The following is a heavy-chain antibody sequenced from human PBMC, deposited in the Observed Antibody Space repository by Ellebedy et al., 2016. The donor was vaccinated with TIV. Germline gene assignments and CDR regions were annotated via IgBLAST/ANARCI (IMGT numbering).Heavy chain of an antibody. CDR3: ARVRRGSSGMDV. V-gene: IGHV1-2*02. CDR2: INPDSGDT. D-gene: IGHD6-13*01. CDR1: GYTFTAYY. J-gene: IGHJ6*02. Sequence: ASVKVSCKASGYTFTAYYLHWVRQAPGQGLEWMGWINPDSGDTYSAQKFQGRVTMTRDTSVNSAYMELSRLESGDTAVYYCARVRRGSSGMDVWGQGTTVTVS.